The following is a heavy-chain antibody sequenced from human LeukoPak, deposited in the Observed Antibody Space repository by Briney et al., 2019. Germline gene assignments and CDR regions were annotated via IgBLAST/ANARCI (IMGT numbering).Heavy chain of an antibody. D-gene: IGHD3-10*01. CDR2: ISYDGSNK. V-gene: IGHV3-30*18. CDR3: AKDGYYGSGSYYYYYGMDV. Sequence: GGSLRLSCAASGFTFSSYGMHWVRQAPGKGLEWVAVISYDGSNKYYADSVKGRFTISRDNSKNTLYLQMNSLRAEDTAVYYCAKDGYYGSGSYYYYYGMDVWGQGTTVTVSS. CDR1: GFTFSSYG. J-gene: IGHJ6*02.